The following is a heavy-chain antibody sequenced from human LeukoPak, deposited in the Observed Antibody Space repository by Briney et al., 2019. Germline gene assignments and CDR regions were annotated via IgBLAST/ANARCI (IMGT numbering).Heavy chain of an antibody. CDR3: GGQGYTASYYFLDY. Sequence: SETLSLTCTVSSGSINSYYWGWVRQPPGKGLEWIGRIYTTGATQYNPSLKSRVTMSIDTSTNRFSLNLTSMTAADTAVYYCGGQGYTASYYFLDYWSQGTLVAVS. D-gene: IGHD1-26*01. J-gene: IGHJ4*02. CDR1: SGSINSYY. CDR2: IYTTGAT. V-gene: IGHV4-4*07.